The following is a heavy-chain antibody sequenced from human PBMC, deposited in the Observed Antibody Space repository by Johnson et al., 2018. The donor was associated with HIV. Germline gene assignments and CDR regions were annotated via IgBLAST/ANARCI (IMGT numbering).Heavy chain of an antibody. Sequence: QVQLMESGGGVVQPGRSLRLSCAASGFTFSSYAMHWVRQAPGKGLEWVAVISYDGSNKYYADSVKGRFTISRDNSKNTLYLQMNSLRAEDTAVYYCARARGAFDIWGQGTMVTVSS. CDR1: GFTFSSYA. D-gene: IGHD3-10*01. V-gene: IGHV3-30-3*01. CDR2: ISYDGSNK. CDR3: ARARGAFDI. J-gene: IGHJ3*02.